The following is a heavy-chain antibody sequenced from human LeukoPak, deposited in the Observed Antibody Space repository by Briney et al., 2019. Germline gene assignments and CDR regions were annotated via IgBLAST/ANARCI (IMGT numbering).Heavy chain of an antibody. CDR2: XSGSGGST. CDR1: GFTFSSYA. Sequence: GSLRLSCAASGFTFSSYAMXWVRXAPGXXXXXVSXXSGSGGSTYYADSVKGRFTISRDNSKNTLYLQMNSLRAEDTAVYYCAKTPAMIVVKNAFDIWGQGTMVTVSS. V-gene: IGHV3-23*01. D-gene: IGHD3-22*01. J-gene: IGHJ3*02. CDR3: AKTPAMIVVKNAFDI.